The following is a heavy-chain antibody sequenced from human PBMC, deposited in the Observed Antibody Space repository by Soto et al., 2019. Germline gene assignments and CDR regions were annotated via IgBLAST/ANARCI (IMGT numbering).Heavy chain of an antibody. CDR3: ARRYGYSFDY. J-gene: IGHJ4*02. CDR2: IYYSGST. V-gene: IGHV4-61*05. Sequence: PSETLSLTCTVSGGSISFSSYYWSWIRQPPGKGLEWIGYIYYSGSTNYNPSLKSRVTISVDTSKNQLSLKLRSVTAADTAVYYCARRYGYSFDYWGQGTLVTVS. D-gene: IGHD5-18*01. CDR1: GGSISFSSYY.